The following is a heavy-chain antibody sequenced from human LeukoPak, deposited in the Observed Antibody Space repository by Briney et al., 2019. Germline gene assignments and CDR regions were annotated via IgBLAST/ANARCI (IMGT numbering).Heavy chain of an antibody. D-gene: IGHD2-21*02. CDR3: ARVGDWTYYFDY. CDR1: GGSISSGVYY. Sequence: SETLSLTCTVSGGSISSGVYYWSWIRHPPGKGLDGIGYIYYSGSTYYNPSLKSRVTISVDTSKNQFSLKLSSVTAADTAVYYCARVGDWTYYFDYWGQGTLVTVSS. J-gene: IGHJ4*02. V-gene: IGHV4-30-4*01. CDR2: IYYSGST.